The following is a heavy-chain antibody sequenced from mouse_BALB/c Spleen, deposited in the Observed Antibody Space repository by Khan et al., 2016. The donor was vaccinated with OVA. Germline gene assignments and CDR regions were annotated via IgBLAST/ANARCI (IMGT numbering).Heavy chain of an antibody. Sequence: VQLQQSGAELVKPGASVKLSCTASDFNIKDTYMHWVKQRPDQGLEWIGRIDPANGNTEYDPKFQGKATITADTSSNTAYLHLSSLTSEDTAVYYCARWPRGYWGQGTTLTVSS. CDR2: IDPANGNT. CDR1: DFNIKDTY. J-gene: IGHJ2*01. V-gene: IGHV14-3*02. CDR3: ARWPRGY.